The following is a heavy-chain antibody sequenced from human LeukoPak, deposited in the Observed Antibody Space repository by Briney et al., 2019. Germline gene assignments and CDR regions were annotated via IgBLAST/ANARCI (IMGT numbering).Heavy chain of an antibody. CDR1: GFTFSNYG. J-gene: IGHJ4*02. CDR2: IRYDGNNK. CDR3: VKDNPLDY. D-gene: IGHD1-14*01. Sequence: GGSLRLSCGASGFTFSNYGMLWVRQAPGKGLEWVAFIRYDGNNKLYADSMKGRFTISRDNSKNTLYLHISSLRAEDTAVYYCVKDNPLDYWGQGTLVIVSS. V-gene: IGHV3-30*02.